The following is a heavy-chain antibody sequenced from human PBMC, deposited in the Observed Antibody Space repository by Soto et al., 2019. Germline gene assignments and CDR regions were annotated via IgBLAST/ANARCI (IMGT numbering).Heavy chain of an antibody. CDR2: IIPIFGTA. Sequence: SVKVSCKASGGTFSSYAISWVRQAPGQGLEWMGGIIPIFGTANYAQRFQGRVTTTADESTSTAYMELSSLRSEDTAVYYCARDVATTPHNWFDPWGQGTLVTVSS. J-gene: IGHJ5*02. CDR3: ARDVATTPHNWFDP. V-gene: IGHV1-69*13. CDR1: GGTFSSYA. D-gene: IGHD5-12*01.